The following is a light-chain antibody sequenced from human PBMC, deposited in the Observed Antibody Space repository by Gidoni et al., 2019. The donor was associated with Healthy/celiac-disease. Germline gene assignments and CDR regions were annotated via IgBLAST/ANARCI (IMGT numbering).Light chain of an antibody. J-gene: IGKJ2*04. Sequence: DIVMTQPPLSLPVTPGEPASISCRSSQSLLHSNGYNYLDWYLQKPGQSPQLLIYLGSNRASGVPDRFSGSGSGTDFTLKISRVEAEDVGVYYCMQALQTPCSFDQGTKLEIK. CDR3: MQALQTPCS. V-gene: IGKV2-28*01. CDR1: QSLLHSNGYNY. CDR2: LGS.